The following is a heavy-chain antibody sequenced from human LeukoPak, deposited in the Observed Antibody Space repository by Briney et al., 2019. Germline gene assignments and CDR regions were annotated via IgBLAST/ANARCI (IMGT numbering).Heavy chain of an antibody. J-gene: IGHJ5*02. CDR3: ARFYYGSGSYYYNWFDP. CDR2: ISAYNGNT. V-gene: IGHV1-18*01. Sequence: GASVKVSCKASAYTFTSYGISWVRQAPGQGLEWMGCISAYNGNTNYAQKLQGRVTTTTDTSTSTAYMELRSLGSDDTAVYYCARFYYGSGSYYYNWFDPWGQGTLVTVSS. D-gene: IGHD3-10*01. CDR1: AYTFTSYG.